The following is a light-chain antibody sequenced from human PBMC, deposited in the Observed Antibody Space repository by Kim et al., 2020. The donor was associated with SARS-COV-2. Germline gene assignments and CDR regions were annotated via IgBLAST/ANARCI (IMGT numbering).Light chain of an antibody. V-gene: IGLV4-69*01. CDR3: QTWGPGRMA. Sequence: GASVKPSCTRSSGHSYAIAWHEQQPEKGPRYLMQVNSDGSDSKGDGIPDRFSGSSSGAGRYLTSSSLQSEDEADYYCQTWGPGRMAIGGGTQLTVL. J-gene: IGLJ2*01. CDR2: VNSDGSD. CDR1: SGHSYA.